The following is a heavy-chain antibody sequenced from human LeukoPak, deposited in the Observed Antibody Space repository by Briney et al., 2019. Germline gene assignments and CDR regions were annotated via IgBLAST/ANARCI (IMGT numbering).Heavy chain of an antibody. CDR1: GVSISSYY. CDR3: ARDETTETDIVVVPAAT. Sequence: PSETLSLTCTVSGVSISSYYWSWVRQPAGKGLEWVGRIYTSGSTNYNPSLKSRVTMSVDTSKNQFSLKLSSVTAADTAVYYCARDETTETDIVVVPAATWGQGTLVTVSS. J-gene: IGHJ4*02. D-gene: IGHD2-2*01. CDR2: IYTSGST. V-gene: IGHV4-4*07.